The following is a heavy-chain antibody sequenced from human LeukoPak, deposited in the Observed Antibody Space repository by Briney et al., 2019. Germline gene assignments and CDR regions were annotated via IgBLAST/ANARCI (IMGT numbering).Heavy chain of an antibody. V-gene: IGHV3-30*18. CDR2: ILYDGSKE. Sequence: PGGSLRLSCAASGFTFSSAGMHWVRQAPGKGVEWVAVILYDGSKEYYPDSVKGRFTISRDNSKDTLYLQMNSLRVEDTAVYYCAKEQSSGWYRVADHWGQGTLVTVSS. D-gene: IGHD6-19*01. J-gene: IGHJ4*02. CDR3: AKEQSSGWYRVADH. CDR1: GFTFSSAG.